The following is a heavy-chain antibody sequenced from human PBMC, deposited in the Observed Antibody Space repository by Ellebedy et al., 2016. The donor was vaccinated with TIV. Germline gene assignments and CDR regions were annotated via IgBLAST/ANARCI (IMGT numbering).Heavy chain of an antibody. D-gene: IGHD6-19*01. CDR2: IRSQKDGGTT. J-gene: IGHJ4*02. CDR1: GFTFSDAW. V-gene: IGHV3-15*01. Sequence: GESLKISXAASGFTFSDAWMSWVRQAPGKGLEWVGRIRSQKDGGTTENAAPVKGRFAISRDDSTNTLFLLMTSLKTKDTAVYYCATVRRAVTGDFDYWGQGTQVTVSS. CDR3: ATVRRAVTGDFDY.